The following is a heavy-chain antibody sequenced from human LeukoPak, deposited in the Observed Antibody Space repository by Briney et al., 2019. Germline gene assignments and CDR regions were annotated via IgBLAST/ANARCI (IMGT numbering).Heavy chain of an antibody. J-gene: IGHJ4*02. V-gene: IGHV3-15*01. CDR1: GFTFSNAW. CDR3: TTDRDYGDYGRYFDY. D-gene: IGHD4-17*01. Sequence: GGSLRLSCAASGFTFSNAWMSWVRQAPGKGLEWVGRIKSKTDGGTTDYAAPVKGRVTISRDDSKNTLYLQMNSLKTEDTAVYYCTTDRDYGDYGRYFDYWGQGTLVTVSS. CDR2: IKSKTDGGTT.